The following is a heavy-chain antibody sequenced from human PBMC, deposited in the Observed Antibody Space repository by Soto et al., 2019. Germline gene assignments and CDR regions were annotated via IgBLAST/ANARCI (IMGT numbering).Heavy chain of an antibody. J-gene: IGHJ4*02. V-gene: IGHV4-4*07. CDR1: GGSITSYL. CDR2: INTSGNT. D-gene: IGHD1-7*01. Sequence: QVQLQESGPGLVRPLETLSLTCKVSGGSITSYLWSWIRQSAGKVLEWIGRINTSGNTHYNPSLQSRVTVSIDTSQNQFFLTVTSVTAADSAVYYCARESGDNWDYEAYWGQGTPVTVSS. CDR3: ARESGDNWDYEAY.